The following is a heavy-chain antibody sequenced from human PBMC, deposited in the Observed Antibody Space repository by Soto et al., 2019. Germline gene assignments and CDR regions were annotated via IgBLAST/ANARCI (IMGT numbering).Heavy chain of an antibody. D-gene: IGHD2-21*01. CDR3: ARYSAGKSWFAP. CDR2: LNPNSGGT. J-gene: IGHJ5*02. Sequence: QVQLVQSGAEGKKPGASLKVSCKASGYTFTGYDMPWVRQAPGQRLEWMGGLNPNSGGTNYAQKFQGWVTMTRDRSVSTACMELSRLSSEHTAEYYCARYSAGKSWFAPWGQGTQVAVS. V-gene: IGHV1-2*04. CDR1: GYTFTGYD.